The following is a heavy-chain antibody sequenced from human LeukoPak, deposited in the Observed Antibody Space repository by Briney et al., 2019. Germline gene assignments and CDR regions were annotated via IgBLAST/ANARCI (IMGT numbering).Heavy chain of an antibody. Sequence: GGSLRLSCAASGFTFSSHWMHWVRQTPGKGLVWVSRIESNGNIKMYADSVRGRFTTSRDNAKNTLYLQMNSLRAEDTAVYYCAREHRGAGAAVDYWGQGTLVTVSS. D-gene: IGHD1-26*01. CDR2: IESNGNIK. CDR3: AREHRGAGAAVDY. CDR1: GFTFSSHW. J-gene: IGHJ4*02. V-gene: IGHV3-74*03.